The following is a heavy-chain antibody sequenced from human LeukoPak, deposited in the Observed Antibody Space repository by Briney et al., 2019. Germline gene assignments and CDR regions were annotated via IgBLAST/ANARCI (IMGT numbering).Heavy chain of an antibody. V-gene: IGHV3-7*01. CDR2: IKQDGSEK. D-gene: IGHD5-18*01. CDR3: ARVYSYGYFDY. CDR1: GLTFSSYW. Sequence: PGGSLRLSCAASGLTFSSYWMSWVRQAPGKGLEWVANIKQDGSEKYYVDSVKGRFTISRDNAKNSLYLQMNSLRAEDTAVYYCARVYSYGYFDYWGQGTLVTVSS. J-gene: IGHJ4*02.